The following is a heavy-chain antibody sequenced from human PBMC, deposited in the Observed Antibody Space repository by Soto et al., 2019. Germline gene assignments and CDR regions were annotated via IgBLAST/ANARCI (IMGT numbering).Heavy chain of an antibody. CDR2: IIPIFGTA. CDR1: GGTFSSYA. Sequence: SVKVSCKASGGTFSSYAISWVRQAPGQGLEWMGGIIPIFGTANYAQKFQGRVTITADESTSTAYMEPSSLRSEDTAVDYCARAPNYGDYYYYGMDVWGQGTTVTVSS. D-gene: IGHD4-17*01. J-gene: IGHJ6*02. V-gene: IGHV1-69*13. CDR3: ARAPNYGDYYYYGMDV.